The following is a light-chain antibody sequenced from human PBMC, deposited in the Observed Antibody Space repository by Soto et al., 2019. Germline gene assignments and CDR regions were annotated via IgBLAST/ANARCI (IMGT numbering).Light chain of an antibody. J-gene: IGKJ1*01. Sequence: DIQMTQSPSTLPASVGDRVTITCRASQTINDWLAWYHQKPGKVPKLLIYKVSSLESGVPPMFSGSGSGTEFTHTISSLQPEDFATYYCQQYHLFWTFGQGTKVEIK. CDR1: QTINDW. CDR2: KVS. CDR3: QQYHLFWT. V-gene: IGKV1-5*03.